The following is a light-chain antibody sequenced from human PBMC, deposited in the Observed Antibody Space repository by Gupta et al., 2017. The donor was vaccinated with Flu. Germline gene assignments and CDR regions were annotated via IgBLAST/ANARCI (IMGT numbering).Light chain of an antibody. V-gene: IGKV3-11*01. J-gene: IGKJ2*03. Sequence: EIVLTQSPATLSLYPGERATLSCSASQSVRSYLAWYQQKPGQAPRLRIYDASNWATGIPDRFSGSGSGKDFTLTISILEPEDFAVYYCQNRSNWPPYSFGQGTKLEIK. CDR2: DAS. CDR3: QNRSNWPPYS. CDR1: QSVRSY.